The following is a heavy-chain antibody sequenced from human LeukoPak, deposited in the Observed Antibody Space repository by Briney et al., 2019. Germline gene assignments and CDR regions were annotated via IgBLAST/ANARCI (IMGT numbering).Heavy chain of an antibody. Sequence: GGSLRLSCAASGFIFSSYWMSWVRQAPGKGLEWVANIKQDGSEKYYVDSVKGRFTISRDNAKNSLYLQMNSLRAEDTAVYYCARDKGGIAARLIPSFDPWGQGTLVTVSS. V-gene: IGHV3-7*01. CDR2: IKQDGSEK. J-gene: IGHJ5*02. CDR3: ARDKGGIAARLIPSFDP. D-gene: IGHD6-6*01. CDR1: GFIFSSYW.